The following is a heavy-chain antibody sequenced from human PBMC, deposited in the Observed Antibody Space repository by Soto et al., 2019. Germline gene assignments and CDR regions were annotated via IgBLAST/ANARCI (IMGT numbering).Heavy chain of an antibody. CDR3: ARVGIAAAGPHYYYYYGMDV. CDR2: INHSGST. J-gene: IGHJ6*02. CDR1: GGSFSGYY. D-gene: IGHD6-13*01. V-gene: IGHV4-34*01. Sequence: SETLSLTCAVYGGSFSGYYWSWIRQPPGKGLEWIGEINHSGSTNYNPSLKSRATISVDTSKNQFSLKLSSVTAADTAVYYCARVGIAAAGPHYYYYYGMDVWGQGTTVTVSS.